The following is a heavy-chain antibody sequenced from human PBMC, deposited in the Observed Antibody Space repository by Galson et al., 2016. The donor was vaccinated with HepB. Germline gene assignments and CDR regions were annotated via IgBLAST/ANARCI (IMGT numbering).Heavy chain of an antibody. Sequence: SVKVSCKASGYTFTSYGISWVRQAPGHGLEWMRWISAYTGYTNYAQELQGRVTMTPDTSTSTAYMELRSLRSDDTAVYYCATLTSSWINWFAPWGQGTLVTVSS. V-gene: IGHV1-18*01. CDR2: ISAYTGYT. D-gene: IGHD6-13*01. J-gene: IGHJ5*02. CDR1: GYTFTSYG. CDR3: ATLTSSWINWFAP.